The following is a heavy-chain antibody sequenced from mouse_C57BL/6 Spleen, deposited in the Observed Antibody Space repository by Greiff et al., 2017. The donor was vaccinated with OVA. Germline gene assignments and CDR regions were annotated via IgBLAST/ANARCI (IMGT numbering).Heavy chain of an antibody. CDR3: TIYSGDY. CDR1: GFNIKDDY. V-gene: IGHV14-4*01. CDR2: IDPENGDT. J-gene: IGHJ2*01. D-gene: IGHD3-1*01. Sequence: EVQLQQSGAELVRPGASVKLSCTASGFNIKDDYMHWVKQRPEQGLEWIGWIDPENGDTEYASKFQGKATITADTSSKTAYLQLSSLTSEDTAVYYCTIYSGDYWGQGTTLTVSS.